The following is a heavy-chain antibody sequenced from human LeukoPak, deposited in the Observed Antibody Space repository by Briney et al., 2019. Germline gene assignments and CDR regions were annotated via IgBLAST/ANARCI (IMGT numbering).Heavy chain of an antibody. J-gene: IGHJ6*02. D-gene: IGHD1-26*01. CDR2: VYYSGRT. CDR3: ARTFSESYYYYGMDV. CDR1: GGSISSYY. V-gene: IGHV4-59*01. Sequence: SETPSLTCTVSGGSISSYYWSWIRQPLGKGLEWIGYVYYSGRTNYNPSLKSRVTISVDTSKNQFSLKLSSVTAADTAVYYCARTFSESYYYYGMDVWGQGTTVTVSS.